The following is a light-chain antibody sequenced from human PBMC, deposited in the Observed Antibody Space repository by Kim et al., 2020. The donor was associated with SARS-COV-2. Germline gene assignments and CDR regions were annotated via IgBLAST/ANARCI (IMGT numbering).Light chain of an antibody. V-gene: IGLV3-1*01. CDR2: QDT. CDR1: KLGDTN. J-gene: IGLJ2*01. CDR3: QAWDSSTVV. Sequence: SYELTQPPSVSVSPGQTATISCSGDKLGDTNGCWYQQKPGQSPVVVIYQDTKRSSGIPERFSGSNSGNTATLTIRGTQALDEADYYCQAWDSSTVVFGGGTKLTVL.